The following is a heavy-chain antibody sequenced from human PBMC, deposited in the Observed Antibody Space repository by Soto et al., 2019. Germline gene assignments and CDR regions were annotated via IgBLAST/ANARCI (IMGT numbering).Heavy chain of an antibody. V-gene: IGHV3-30*18. Sequence: GGSLRLSCAASGFTFSSYGMHWVRQAPGKGLEWVAVISYDGSNKYYADSVKGRFTISRDNSKNTLYLQMNSLRAEDTAVYYCAKDRAFSPLAVAGHFDLWGRGTLVTAPQ. CDR3: AKDRAFSPLAVAGHFDL. D-gene: IGHD6-19*01. CDR1: GFTFSSYG. CDR2: ISYDGSNK. J-gene: IGHJ2*01.